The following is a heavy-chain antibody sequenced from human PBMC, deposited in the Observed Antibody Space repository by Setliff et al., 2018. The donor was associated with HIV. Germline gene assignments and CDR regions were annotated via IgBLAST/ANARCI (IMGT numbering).Heavy chain of an antibody. CDR3: AREPDYGIRDAFDI. V-gene: IGHV1-69*10. D-gene: IGHD4-17*01. CDR1: GGTFSSHA. CDR2: IIPIVDKT. J-gene: IGHJ3*02. Sequence: SVKVSCKASGGTFSSHAINWVRQAPGQGPEWMGGIIPIVDKTNYAQKFQGRVAITADKSTITAYMELSSLRSEDTAVYYCAREPDYGIRDAFDIWGQGTMVTVSS.